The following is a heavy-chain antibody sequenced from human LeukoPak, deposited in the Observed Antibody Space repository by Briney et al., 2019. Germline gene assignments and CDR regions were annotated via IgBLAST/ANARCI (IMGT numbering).Heavy chain of an antibody. V-gene: IGHV3-21*01. Sequence: KPGGSLRLSCAASGFTFSSYSMNGVRQAPGKGLEWVSSISSSSSYIYYADSVKGRFTISRDNAKNSLYLQMNSLRAEDTAVYYCARDRYPRLIYDSSGYFDYWGQGTLVTVSS. CDR3: ARDRYPRLIYDSSGYFDY. J-gene: IGHJ4*02. D-gene: IGHD3-22*01. CDR2: ISSSSSYI. CDR1: GFTFSSYS.